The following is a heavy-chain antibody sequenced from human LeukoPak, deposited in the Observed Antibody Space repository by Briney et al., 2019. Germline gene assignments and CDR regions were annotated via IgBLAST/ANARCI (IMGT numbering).Heavy chain of an antibody. Sequence: PGGSLRLSCAASGYTFSRHTMNWVRQAPGKGLEWVSSISSSSTYIYYADSVKGRFTISRDNAKKSLYLQMNSLRAEDTAVYYCVPDYDVERGIDYWGQGTLVTVSS. D-gene: IGHD4-17*01. CDR2: ISSSSTYI. CDR3: VPDYDVERGIDY. V-gene: IGHV3-21*01. J-gene: IGHJ4*02. CDR1: GYTFSRHT.